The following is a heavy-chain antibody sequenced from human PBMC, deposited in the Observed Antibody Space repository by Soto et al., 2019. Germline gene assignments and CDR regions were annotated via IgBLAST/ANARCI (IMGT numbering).Heavy chain of an antibody. D-gene: IGHD1-7*01. CDR2: IWYDGSNK. CDR1: GFTFSSYG. J-gene: IGHJ6*02. CDR3: ARESSPTGTYGMDV. Sequence: QVPLVESGGGVVQPGRSLRLSCAASGFTFSSYGMHWVRQAPGKGLEWVAVIWYDGSNKYYADSVKGRFTISRDNSKNTLYLQMNSLRAEDTAVYYCARESSPTGTYGMDVWGQGTTVTVSS. V-gene: IGHV3-33*01.